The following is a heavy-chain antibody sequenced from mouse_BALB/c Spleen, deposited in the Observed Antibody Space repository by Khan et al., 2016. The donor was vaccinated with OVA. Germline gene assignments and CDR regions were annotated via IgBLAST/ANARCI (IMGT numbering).Heavy chain of an antibody. J-gene: IGHJ4*01. Sequence: QVQLQQPGPGLVAPSQSLSITCTISGFSLTNYGVHWVRQPPGKGLEWLVLMWSDGSTTYNSALKSRLTISKDKSKSQVFLKMNSLQTDDTAMYFCARQPYYHYNVMDYWGQGTSVTVSS. CDR1: GFSLTNYG. CDR2: MWSDGST. V-gene: IGHV2-6-1*01. CDR3: ARQPYYHYNVMDY. D-gene: IGHD2-10*01.